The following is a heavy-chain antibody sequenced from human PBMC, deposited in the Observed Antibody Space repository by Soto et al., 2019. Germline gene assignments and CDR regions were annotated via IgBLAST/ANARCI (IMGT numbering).Heavy chain of an antibody. J-gene: IGHJ4*02. CDR3: ARVYAAAAGIEFDY. Sequence: SETLSLTCTVSGGSISSYYWSWIRQPPGKGLEWIGYIYYSGSTNYNPSLKSRVTISVDTSKNQFSLKLSSVTAADTAVYYCARVYAAAAGIEFDYWGQGTLVTVSS. V-gene: IGHV4-59*01. CDR1: GGSISSYY. CDR2: IYYSGST. D-gene: IGHD6-13*01.